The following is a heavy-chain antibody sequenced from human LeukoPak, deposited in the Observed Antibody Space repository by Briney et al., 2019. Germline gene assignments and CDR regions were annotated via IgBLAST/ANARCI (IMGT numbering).Heavy chain of an antibody. V-gene: IGHV4-38-2*01. D-gene: IGHD2-15*01. CDR1: GYSISNDYY. CDR3: ARRGIVVAVYFDF. J-gene: IGHJ4*02. CDR2: IYHTGSS. Sequence: PSETLSLTCDVSGYSISNDYYWGWIRQPPGKGLEWIGSIYHTGSSYYNPSLKSRVAISVDTSKNELFLKMRSVTAADTAVYYCARRGIVVAVYFDFWGRGTLVTVSS.